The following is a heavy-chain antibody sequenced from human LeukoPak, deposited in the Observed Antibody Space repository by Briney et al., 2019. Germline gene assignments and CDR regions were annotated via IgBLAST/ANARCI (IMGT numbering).Heavy chain of an antibody. Sequence: GASVKVSCKASGYTFTSYGISWVRQAPGQGLEWMGWISAYNDNTNYAQKLQGRVTMTTDTSTSTAHMELRSLRSDDTAVYYCARMGSYREEYYFDYWGQGTLVTVSS. V-gene: IGHV1-18*01. J-gene: IGHJ4*02. CDR3: ARMGSYREEYYFDY. CDR1: GYTFTSYG. CDR2: ISAYNDNT. D-gene: IGHD1-26*01.